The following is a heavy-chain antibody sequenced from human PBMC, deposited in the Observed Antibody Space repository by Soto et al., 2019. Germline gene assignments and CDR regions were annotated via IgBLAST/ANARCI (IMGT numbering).Heavy chain of an antibody. CDR1: GYTFTSYG. V-gene: IGHV1-18*01. CDR2: ISPANGNT. CDR3: ARDYTYSGYDY. D-gene: IGHD5-12*01. J-gene: IGHJ4*02. Sequence: QVQLVESGAEVKKPGASVKVSCRASGYTFTSYGITWVRQAPGHGLEWMGWISPANGNTNYAQRLQDRVTMTTDTSTSTAYMELRSLRSDDTAVYYCARDYTYSGYDYWGQGTLVTVSS.